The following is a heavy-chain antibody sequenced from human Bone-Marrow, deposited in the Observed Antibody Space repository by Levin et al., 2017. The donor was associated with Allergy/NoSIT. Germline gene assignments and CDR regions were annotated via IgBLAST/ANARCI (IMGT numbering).Heavy chain of an antibody. CDR3: ARHCTNGVCYGGLGFDY. V-gene: IGHV3-48*03. J-gene: IGHJ4*02. Sequence: GGSLRLSCAASGFTFSSYEMNWVRQAPGKGLEWVSYISSSGSTIYYADSVKGRFTISRDNAKNSLYLQMNSLRAEDTAVYYCARHCTNGVCYGGLGFDYWGQGTLVTVSS. D-gene: IGHD2-8*01. CDR1: GFTFSSYE. CDR2: ISSSGSTI.